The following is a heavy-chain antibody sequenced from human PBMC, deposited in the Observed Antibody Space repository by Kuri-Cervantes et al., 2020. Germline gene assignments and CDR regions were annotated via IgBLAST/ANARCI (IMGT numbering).Heavy chain of an antibody. Sequence: GGSLRLSCAASGFTFSSYAMHWVRQAPGKGLEWVAVISYDGSNKYYADSVKGRFTISRDNSKNTLYLQMNSLRAEDTAVYYCAKDSSSGFDYWGQGTLVTVSS. J-gene: IGHJ4*02. CDR3: AKDSSSGFDY. D-gene: IGHD6-19*01. CDR1: GFTFSSYA. V-gene: IGHV3-30*07. CDR2: ISYDGSNK.